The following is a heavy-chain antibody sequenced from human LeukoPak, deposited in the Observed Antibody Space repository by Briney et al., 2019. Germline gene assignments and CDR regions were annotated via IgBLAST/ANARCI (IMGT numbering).Heavy chain of an antibody. J-gene: IGHJ3*02. CDR2: IYYSGST. CDR1: GGSISSYY. Sequence: PSETLSLTCTVSGGSISSYYWSWIRQPPGKGLEWIGYIYYSGSTNYNPSLKSRVTISVDTSKNQFSLKLSSVAAADTAVYYCARERAYCGGDCPFDIWGQGTMVTVSS. D-gene: IGHD2-21*02. CDR3: ARERAYCGGDCPFDI. V-gene: IGHV4-59*01.